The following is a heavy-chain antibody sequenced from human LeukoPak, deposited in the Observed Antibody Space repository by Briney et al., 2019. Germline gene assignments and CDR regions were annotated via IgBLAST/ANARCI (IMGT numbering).Heavy chain of an antibody. J-gene: IGHJ4*02. CDR1: GYSISSGYY. D-gene: IGHD2-21*02. CDR3: ARFPERYCGGDCYSGGFDY. CDR2: NYHNGSP. V-gene: IGHV4-38-2*02. Sequence: SETLSLPCTVSGYSISSGYYWGWIRQPPGKGLEWIGSNYHNGSPYYNPSLQSRVTITVDTSQNRFSLKLISVTAADTAVYYCARFPERYCGGDCYSGGFDYWGQGTLVTVSS.